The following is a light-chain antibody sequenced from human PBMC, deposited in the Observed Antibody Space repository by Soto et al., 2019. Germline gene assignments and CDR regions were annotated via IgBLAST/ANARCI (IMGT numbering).Light chain of an antibody. CDR2: DAS. Sequence: EIVLTQSPGTLSLSPGERATLSCRASQSVSSSALAWYQQKPGQAPRLLIYDASNRATGIPARFSGSGSGTDFTLTVSSLEPEDFAVYYCQQRSNWPQTFGQGTKVHIK. J-gene: IGKJ1*01. CDR1: QSVSSSA. V-gene: IGKV3-11*01. CDR3: QQRSNWPQT.